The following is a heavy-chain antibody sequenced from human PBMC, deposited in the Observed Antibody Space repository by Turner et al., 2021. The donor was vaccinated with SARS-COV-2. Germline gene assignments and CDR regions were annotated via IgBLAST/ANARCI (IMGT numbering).Heavy chain of an antibody. J-gene: IGHJ4*02. D-gene: IGHD5-12*01. Sequence: QVYLAQSEAEVTPPGAPVRIARQASGYTFTGYYIHWLRQTPGQGREWRGEMAPRSGGTELAYRIRARFSLTSDTSSNTDYMGLSRLRPEDTAGYSCARSGYGEGEEFDYWGQGSLVTVSS. CDR1: GYTFTGYY. CDR3: ARSGYGEGEEFDY. CDR2: MAPRSGGT. V-gene: IGHV1-2*02.